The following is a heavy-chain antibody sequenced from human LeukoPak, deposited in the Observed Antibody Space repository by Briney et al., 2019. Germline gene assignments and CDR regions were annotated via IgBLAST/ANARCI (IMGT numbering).Heavy chain of an antibody. D-gene: IGHD1-7*01. V-gene: IGHV3-74*01. CDR3: ATARNFRFEY. CDR1: GFTFSSYA. J-gene: IGHJ4*02. Sequence: SGGSPRLSCAASGFTFSSYAMSWVRQAPGKGLMWVSRMNGEGTTIDYADSVKGRFTVSRDYAKNTLFLQMNNLRTEDTALYFCATARNFRFEYWGQGSLVIVSA. CDR2: MNGEGTTI.